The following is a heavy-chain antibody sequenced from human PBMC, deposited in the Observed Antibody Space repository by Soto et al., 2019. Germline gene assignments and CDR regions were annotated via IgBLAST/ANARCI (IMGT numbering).Heavy chain of an antibody. CDR3: ARDSDGDLDY. J-gene: IGHJ4*02. CDR2: IKEDGSER. D-gene: IGHD4-17*01. V-gene: IGHV3-7*01. Sequence: VQLVESGGGLVQPGGSLRLSCAASGFTFSSYWMSWVRQAPGKGLEWVANIKEDGSERQYVDSVKGRFTISRDNAKNSLYLQMNSLRAEDTAVYYCARDSDGDLDYWGQGTLVTVSS. CDR1: GFTFSSYW.